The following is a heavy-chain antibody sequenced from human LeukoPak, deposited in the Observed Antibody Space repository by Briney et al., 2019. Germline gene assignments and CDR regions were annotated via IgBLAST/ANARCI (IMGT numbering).Heavy chain of an antibody. J-gene: IGHJ6*03. D-gene: IGHD3-22*01. CDR2: IFYSGST. CDR3: ARGTYYSDSSGYSYYSYYYMDV. V-gene: IGHV4-61*01. CDR1: GGSISSGSYY. Sequence: SETLSLTCTVSGGSISSGSYYWTWIRQPPGKGLEWIGYIFYSGSTNYNPSLKSRVTISLDTSKNQFSLKLTSVTAADTAVYFCARGTYYSDSSGYSYYSYYYMDVWGKGTTVTISS.